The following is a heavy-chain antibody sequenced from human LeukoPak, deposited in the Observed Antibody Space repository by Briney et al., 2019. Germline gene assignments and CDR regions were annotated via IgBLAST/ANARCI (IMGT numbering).Heavy chain of an antibody. CDR3: AKDSGYSYGYYYYYYGMDV. D-gene: IGHD5-18*01. V-gene: IGHV3-43*02. Sequence: GGSLRLSCAASGFTFDDYAMHWVRQAPGKGLEWVSLISGDGGSTYYADSVKGRFTISRDNSKNSLYLQMNSLRTEDTALYYCAKDSGYSYGYYYYYYGMDVWGQGTTVTVSS. CDR1: GFTFDDYA. CDR2: ISGDGGST. J-gene: IGHJ6*02.